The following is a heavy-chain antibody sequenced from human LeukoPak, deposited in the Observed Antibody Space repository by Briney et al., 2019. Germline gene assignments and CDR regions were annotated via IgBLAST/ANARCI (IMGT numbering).Heavy chain of an antibody. Sequence: SETLSLTCTVSGGSISSSSYYWGWIRQPPGKGLEWIGSIYYSGSTNYNPSLKSRVTISVDTSKNQFSLKLSSVTAADTAMYYCARDETYSSDWQSNHYYYYMDVWGIGTTVTVSS. CDR3: ARDETYSSDWQSNHYYYYMDV. V-gene: IGHV4-39*07. J-gene: IGHJ6*03. CDR2: IYYSGST. D-gene: IGHD6-19*01. CDR1: GGSISSSSYY.